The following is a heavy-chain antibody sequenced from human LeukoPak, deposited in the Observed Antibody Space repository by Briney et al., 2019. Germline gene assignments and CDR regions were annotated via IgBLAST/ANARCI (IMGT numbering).Heavy chain of an antibody. V-gene: IGHV3-74*01. CDR2: INSDGNSI. CDR3: ARVYWYGTYFDY. CDR1: GLTFSSYW. Sequence: GGSLRLSCAASGLTFSSYWMHWVRQAPGKGLVWVSRINSDGNSITYADSVKGRFTISRDNAKNTLYLQMNSLRVEDTAVYYCARVYWYGTYFDYWGQGTLVTVSS. D-gene: IGHD3-10*01. J-gene: IGHJ4*02.